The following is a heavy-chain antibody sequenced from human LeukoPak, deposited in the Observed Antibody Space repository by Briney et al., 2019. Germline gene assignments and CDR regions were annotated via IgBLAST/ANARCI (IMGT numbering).Heavy chain of an antibody. CDR2: IKQDGSEK. J-gene: IGHJ5*02. CDR1: GFTFSSSW. D-gene: IGHD6-6*01. Sequence: GGSLRLSCAASGFTFSSSWMSWVRRAPGKGLEWVANIKQDGSEKYYVGSVKGRFTISRDNAKNSLYLQMDSLRAEDTAVYYCARDGPYSTSSTHPPWGQGTLVTVSS. CDR3: ARDGPYSTSSTHPP. V-gene: IGHV3-7*03.